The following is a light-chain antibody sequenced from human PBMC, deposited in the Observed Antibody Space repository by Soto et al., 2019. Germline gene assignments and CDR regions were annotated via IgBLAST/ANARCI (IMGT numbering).Light chain of an antibody. CDR3: VSFAGGTYV. Sequence: QSVLPQPPSASGSPGQPVTISCTGTSSDVGAYIFVSWYQQHPGKAPKLLIYDVNRRPPGVPDRFFGSKSGTTASLTVSGLQAEDEADYYCVSFAGGTYVFGTGTKVTVL. J-gene: IGLJ1*01. CDR1: SSDVGAYIF. CDR2: DVN. V-gene: IGLV2-8*01.